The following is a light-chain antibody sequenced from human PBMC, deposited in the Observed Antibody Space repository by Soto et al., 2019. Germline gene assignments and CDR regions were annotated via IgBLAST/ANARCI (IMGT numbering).Light chain of an antibody. CDR1: QNIYINS. J-gene: IGKJ3*01. CDR2: GGF. Sequence: EIVLTQSPDTLSLSPGERATLSCRASQNIYINSLAWYQQRPGQAPRLLIYGGFTRATAVQDRFSGSGSGTDFALTISRLEPEDFAVYYCQQYCAPPLTFGAGTKVD. V-gene: IGKV3-20*01. CDR3: QQYCAPPLT.